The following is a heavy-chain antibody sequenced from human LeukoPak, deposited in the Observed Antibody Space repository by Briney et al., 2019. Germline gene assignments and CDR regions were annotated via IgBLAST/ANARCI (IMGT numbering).Heavy chain of an antibody. D-gene: IGHD1-26*01. J-gene: IGHJ4*02. V-gene: IGHV3-21*01. Sequence: PGGSLRLSCAASGFTFSSYSMNWVRQAPGRGLEWVSSISSSSSYIYYADSVKGRFTISRDNAKNSLYLQMNGLRAEDTAVYYCARDPNQGGDYWGQGTLVTVSS. CDR3: ARDPNQGGDY. CDR2: ISSSSSYI. CDR1: GFTFSSYS.